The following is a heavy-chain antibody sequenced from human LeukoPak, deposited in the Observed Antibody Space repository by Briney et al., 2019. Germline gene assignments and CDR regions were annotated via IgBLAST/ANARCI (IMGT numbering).Heavy chain of an antibody. J-gene: IGHJ4*02. D-gene: IGHD6-19*01. V-gene: IGHV1-3*01. CDR1: GYTLTELS. CDR3: ARDQYSSGWYIFDY. CDR2: INAGNGNT. Sequence: ASVKVSCKVSGYTLTELSMHWVRQAPGQRLEWMGWINAGNGNTKYSQKFQGRVTITRDTSASTAYTELSSLRSEDTAVYYCARDQYSSGWYIFDYWGQGTLVTVSS.